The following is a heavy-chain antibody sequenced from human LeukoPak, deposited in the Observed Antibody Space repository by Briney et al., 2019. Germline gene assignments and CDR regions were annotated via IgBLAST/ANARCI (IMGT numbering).Heavy chain of an antibody. D-gene: IGHD6-19*01. CDR1: GGSINRYY. CDR3: AKRHSSGWTGFDS. Sequence: PSETLSLTCAVSGGSINRYYWTWIRQPPGKGLEWIGYVYYSETTNYNPSLKSRVTISLDTAKKQFSLRLSFVTAADTAVYYCAKRHSSGWTGFDSWGQGTLVTVSS. V-gene: IGHV4-59*08. J-gene: IGHJ4*02. CDR2: VYYSETT.